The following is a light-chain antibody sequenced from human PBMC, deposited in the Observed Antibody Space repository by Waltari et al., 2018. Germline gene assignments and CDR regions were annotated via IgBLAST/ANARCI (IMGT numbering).Light chain of an antibody. CDR1: QSVSSN. CDR3: QQYNNWPPRT. CDR2: GAS. J-gene: IGKJ1*01. V-gene: IGKV3-15*01. Sequence: EIVMTQSPATLSVSPGERATLSCRARQSVSSNLAWYQQKPGQAPRLLIYGASPRDTGIPARFSGSGSGTEFTLTISSMQSEDFAVYYCQQYNNWPPRTFGQGTKVEIK.